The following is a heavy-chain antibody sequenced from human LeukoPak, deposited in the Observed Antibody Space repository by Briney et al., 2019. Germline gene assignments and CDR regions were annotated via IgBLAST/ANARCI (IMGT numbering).Heavy chain of an antibody. CDR3: ARPRYYYDSSGYYPYYFDY. D-gene: IGHD3-22*01. V-gene: IGHV1-18*01. Sequence: ASVKVSCKASGYTFTSYGISWVRQAPGQGLEWMGWISAYNGNTNYAQKLQGRVTVTTDTSTSTAYMELRGLRSDDTAVYYCARPRYYYDSSGYYPYYFDYWGQGTLVTVSS. CDR1: GYTFTSYG. CDR2: ISAYNGNT. J-gene: IGHJ4*02.